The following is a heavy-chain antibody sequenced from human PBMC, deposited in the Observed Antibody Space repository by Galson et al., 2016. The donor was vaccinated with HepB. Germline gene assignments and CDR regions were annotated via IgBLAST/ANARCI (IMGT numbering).Heavy chain of an antibody. CDR3: ARHRTTVTWPFDS. CDR1: GGSIRSSSYY. Sequence: SETLSLTCSVSGGSIRSSSYYWAWIRQPPGKGLEWIGSVFHGVTTHYSPSLKSRVTISADTSKNQFSLRLRSLTAADTAVYCCARHRTTVTWPFDSRGQGTLVTVSS. V-gene: IGHV4-39*01. D-gene: IGHD4-17*01. J-gene: IGHJ4*02. CDR2: VFHGVTT.